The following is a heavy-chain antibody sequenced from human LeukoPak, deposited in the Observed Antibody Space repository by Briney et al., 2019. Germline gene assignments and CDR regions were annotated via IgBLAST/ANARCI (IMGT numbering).Heavy chain of an antibody. CDR2: IFYSGST. D-gene: IGHD3-3*01. Sequence: SETLSLTCTVSGGSISSSSHHWDWIRQPPGQGLEWIGSIFYSGSTYYSPSLKSRVTISVDTSKNQFSLKLSSVTAADTAVYYCARSTYYDFWSGYSPRYFDLWGRGTLVTVSS. CDR3: ARSTYYDFWSGYSPRYFDL. CDR1: GGSISSSSHH. V-gene: IGHV4-39*07. J-gene: IGHJ2*01.